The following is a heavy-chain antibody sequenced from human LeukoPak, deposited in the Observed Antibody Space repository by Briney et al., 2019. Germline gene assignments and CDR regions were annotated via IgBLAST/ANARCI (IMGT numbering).Heavy chain of an antibody. CDR3: ARANWSGSSSTPLDY. CDR1: GGSISGSSYY. CDR2: INHSGST. Sequence: NSSETLSLTCTVSGGSISGSSYYWGWIRQPPVKGLEWIGEINHSGSTNYNPSLKSRVTMSVDTSKNQFSLKLSSVTAVDTAVYYCARANWSGSSSTPLDYWGQGALVTVSS. J-gene: IGHJ4*02. D-gene: IGHD6-6*01. V-gene: IGHV4-39*07.